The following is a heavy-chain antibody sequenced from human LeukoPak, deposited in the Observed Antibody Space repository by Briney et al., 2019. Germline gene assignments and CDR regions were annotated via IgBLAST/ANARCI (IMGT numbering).Heavy chain of an antibody. CDR3: ARDLWLRDYGMDV. CDR2: IYYSGST. CDR1: GGSISSYY. J-gene: IGHJ6*04. D-gene: IGHD5-12*01. Sequence: SETLSLTCTVSGGSISSYYWSCIRQPPGKGLECIGYIYYSGSTNYNPSLKSRVTISVDTSKNQFSLKLSSVTAADTAVYYCARDLWLRDYGMDVWGKGTTVTVSS. V-gene: IGHV4-59*01.